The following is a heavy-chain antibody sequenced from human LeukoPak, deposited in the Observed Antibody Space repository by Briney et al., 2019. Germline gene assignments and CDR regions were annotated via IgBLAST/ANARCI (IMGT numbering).Heavy chain of an antibody. CDR1: GFTFSSYS. J-gene: IGHJ4*02. CDR3: ARDFGIAARRYFDY. D-gene: IGHD6-13*01. V-gene: IGHV3-21*01. Sequence: PGGSLRLSCAASGFTFSSYSMNWVRQAPGKGLEWVSSISSSSSYIYYADSVKGRFTISRDNAKNSLYLQMNSLRAEDTAVYYCARDFGIAARRYFDYWGQGTLVTASS. CDR2: ISSSSSYI.